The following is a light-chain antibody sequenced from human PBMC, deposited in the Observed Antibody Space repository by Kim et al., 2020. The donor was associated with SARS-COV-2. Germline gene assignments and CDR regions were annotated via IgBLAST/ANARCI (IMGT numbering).Light chain of an antibody. CDR3: QSYDSSNWV. Sequence: NFMLTQPHSVSESAGKTVTISCTRSSGSIASNYVQWYQQRPGSSPTTVIYGDNQRPSGVPDRFSGSIDSSSNSASLTISGLKTEDEADYYCQSYDSSNWVFGGGTQLTVL. CDR1: SGSIASNY. V-gene: IGLV6-57*01. J-gene: IGLJ3*02. CDR2: GDN.